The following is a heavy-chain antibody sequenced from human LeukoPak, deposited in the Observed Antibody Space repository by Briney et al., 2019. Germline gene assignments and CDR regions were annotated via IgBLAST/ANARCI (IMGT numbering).Heavy chain of an antibody. Sequence: ASVKVSCKASGYTFTSYGISWVRQAPGQGLGWMGWISAYNGNTNYAQKLQGRVTMTTDTSTSTAYMELRSLRSDGTAVYYCARDLPLNYDILTGYLYFDYWGQGTLVTVSS. J-gene: IGHJ4*02. CDR3: ARDLPLNYDILTGYLYFDY. CDR1: GYTFTSYG. V-gene: IGHV1-18*04. D-gene: IGHD3-9*01. CDR2: ISAYNGNT.